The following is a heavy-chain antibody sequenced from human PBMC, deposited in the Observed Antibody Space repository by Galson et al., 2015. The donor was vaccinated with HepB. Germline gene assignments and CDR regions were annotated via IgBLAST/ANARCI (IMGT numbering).Heavy chain of an antibody. CDR3: ARDGRRRGVDAFDI. D-gene: IGHD1-26*01. CDR2: IYHSGST. J-gene: IGHJ3*02. CDR1: GGSINSGGTY. V-gene: IGHV4-31*03. Sequence: TLSLTCTVSGGSINSGGTYWSWIRQRPGKGLEWIGYIYHSGSTYYNPSLKSRVIMSVDTSKNQFSLNLSSVTAADTAVYYCARDGRRRGVDAFDIWGQGTMVTVSS.